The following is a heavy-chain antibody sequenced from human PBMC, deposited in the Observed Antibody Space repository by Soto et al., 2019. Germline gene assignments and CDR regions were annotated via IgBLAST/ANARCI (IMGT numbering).Heavy chain of an antibody. Sequence: QVQLQESGPGLVKPSETLSLTCTVSGGSISSYYWSWIRQPPGKGLEWIGYIYYSGSTNYNPSLKRRVPTSVDTYKPQFSRKRSSVTAADTAVYYCARDYYSYGPQGRGYYGMDVWGQGTTVTVSS. D-gene: IGHD5-18*01. CDR1: GGSISSYY. V-gene: IGHV4-59*01. CDR3: ARDYYSYGPQGRGYYGMDV. J-gene: IGHJ6*02. CDR2: IYYSGST.